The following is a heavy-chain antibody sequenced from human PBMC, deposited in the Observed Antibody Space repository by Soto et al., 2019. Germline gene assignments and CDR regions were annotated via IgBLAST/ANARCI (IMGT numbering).Heavy chain of an antibody. V-gene: IGHV3-9*01. Sequence: GGSLRLSCAASGFTFDDYAMHWVRQAPGKGLEWVSGISWNSGSIGYADSVKGRFTISRDNAKNSLYLQMNSLRAEDTALYYCAKDIGYDSSGYLRIWGQGTLVTVSS. CDR2: ISWNSGSI. CDR3: AKDIGYDSSGYLRI. D-gene: IGHD3-22*01. CDR1: GFTFDDYA. J-gene: IGHJ3*02.